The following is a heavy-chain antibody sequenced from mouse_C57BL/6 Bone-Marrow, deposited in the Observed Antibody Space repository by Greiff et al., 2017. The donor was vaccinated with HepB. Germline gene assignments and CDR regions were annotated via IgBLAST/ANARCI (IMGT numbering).Heavy chain of an antibody. CDR3: ARRGDYYAMDY. J-gene: IGHJ4*01. V-gene: IGHV5-15*01. CDR2: ISNLAYSI. CDR1: GFTFSDYG. Sequence: EVMLMESGGGLVQPGGSLKLSCAASGFTFSDYGMAWVRQAPRKGPEWVAFISNLAYSIYYADTVTGRFTISRENAKNTLYLEMSSLRSEDTAMYYCARRGDYYAMDYWGQGTSVTVSS.